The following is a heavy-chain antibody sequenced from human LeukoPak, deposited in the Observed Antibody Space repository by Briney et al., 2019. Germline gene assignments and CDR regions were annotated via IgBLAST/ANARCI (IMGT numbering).Heavy chain of an antibody. CDR2: ISTTGGTT. CDR1: GLTFSSYG. V-gene: IGHV3-23*01. D-gene: IGHD3-22*01. Sequence: GSLRLSCAASGLTFSSYGMSWVRQAPGRGLEWVSAISTTGGTTYYVDSVRGRFTISRDNSKNTLYLQMNSLRAEDTAVYYCAKGYYDSSGYTYGFDIWGQGTMVTVSS. CDR3: AKGYYDSSGYTYGFDI. J-gene: IGHJ3*02.